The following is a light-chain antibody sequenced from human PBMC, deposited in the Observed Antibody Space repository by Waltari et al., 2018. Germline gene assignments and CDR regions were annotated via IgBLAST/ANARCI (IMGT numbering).Light chain of an antibody. J-gene: IGLJ3*02. V-gene: IGLV1-47*01. Sequence: QSVLTQPPSASGTPGQRVTISCSGSSSNIGSNFVCWYQHLPGTAPKLLIYRNNHRPPGVPDRCSGSKSGTSASLASSGLRSEDEADYYCAAWDDSLTVRFGGGTKLTVL. CDR2: RNN. CDR1: SSNIGSNF. CDR3: AAWDDSLTVR.